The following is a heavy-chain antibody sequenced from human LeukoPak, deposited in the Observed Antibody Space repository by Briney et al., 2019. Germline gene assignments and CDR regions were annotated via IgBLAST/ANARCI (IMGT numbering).Heavy chain of an antibody. CDR1: GGSISSGSYY. D-gene: IGHD1-7*01. CDR3: ARDPGTTPLDYYYYMDV. CDR2: IYTSGST. V-gene: IGHV4-61*02. J-gene: IGHJ6*03. Sequence: PSETLSLTCTVSGGSISSGSYYWSWIRQPAGKGLEWIGRIYTSGSTNYNPSLKGRVTISVDTSKNQFSLKLSSVTAADTAVYYCARDPGTTPLDYYYYMDVWGKGTTVTVSS.